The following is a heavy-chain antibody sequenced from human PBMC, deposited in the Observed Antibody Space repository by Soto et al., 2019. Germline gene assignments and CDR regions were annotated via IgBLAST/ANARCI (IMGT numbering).Heavy chain of an antibody. J-gene: IGHJ6*03. CDR1: GFTFSSYW. V-gene: IGHV3-7*01. CDR3: ARVPFYYYYYMDV. CDR2: IKKDGSEK. Sequence: EVQLVESGGGLVQPGGSLRLSCAASGFTFSSYWMSWVRQAPGKGLEWVANIKKDGSEKYYVDFVKGRFTISRDNAKNSLYLQMNSLRAEDTAVDYCARVPFYYYYYMDVWGKGTTVTVSS.